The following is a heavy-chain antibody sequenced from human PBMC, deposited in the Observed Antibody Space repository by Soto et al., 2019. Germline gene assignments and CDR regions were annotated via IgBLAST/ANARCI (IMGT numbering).Heavy chain of an antibody. CDR2: IWYDGSNK. CDR3: ARDLVNWEGIAAAGTDYYYGMDV. Sequence: QVQLVESGGGVVQPGRSLRLSCAASGFTFSSYGMHWVRQAPGKGLEWVAVIWYDGSNKYYADSVKGRFTISRDNSKNTLYLQMNSLRAEDTAVYYCARDLVNWEGIAAAGTDYYYGMDVWGQGTTVTVSS. D-gene: IGHD6-13*01. V-gene: IGHV3-33*01. J-gene: IGHJ6*02. CDR1: GFTFSSYG.